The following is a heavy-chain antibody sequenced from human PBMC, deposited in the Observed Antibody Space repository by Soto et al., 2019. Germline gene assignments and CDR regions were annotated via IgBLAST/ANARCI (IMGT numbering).Heavy chain of an antibody. Sequence: ASVKVSCKASGYTFTSYGISWLRQAPGQGLEWMGWISAYNGNTNYAQKLQGRVTMTTDTSTSTAYMELRSLRSDDTAVYYCARDISGPRYFDYWGQGTLVTVSS. CDR1: GYTFTSYG. D-gene: IGHD5-12*01. CDR2: ISAYNGNT. V-gene: IGHV1-18*04. CDR3: ARDISGPRYFDY. J-gene: IGHJ4*02.